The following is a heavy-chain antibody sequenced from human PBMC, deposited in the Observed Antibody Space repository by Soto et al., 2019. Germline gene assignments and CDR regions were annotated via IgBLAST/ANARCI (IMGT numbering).Heavy chain of an antibody. CDR3: ARGRFYSETSTWFAF. CDR2: VSPNSGNT. V-gene: IGHV1-8*01. Sequence: ASVKVSCXASGYTFTDYDINWVRQAPGQGLEWMGWVSPNSGNTVYAQKFQDRVTMTRDTSISTAYMELSNLRFEDSAMYYCARGRFYSETSTWFAFWGQGTPVTVSS. J-gene: IGHJ5*01. D-gene: IGHD2-2*01. CDR1: GYTFTDYD.